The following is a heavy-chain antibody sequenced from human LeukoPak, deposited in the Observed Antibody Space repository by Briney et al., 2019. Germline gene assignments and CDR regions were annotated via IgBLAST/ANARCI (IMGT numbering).Heavy chain of an antibody. J-gene: IGHJ4*02. CDR2: IGTSSSTI. V-gene: IGHV3-48*02. Sequence: PGGSLRLSCAASGFSFSSYAMSWVRQGPGKGLEWVSYIGTSSSTIYYADSVKGRFTISRDNAKNSLYLQMNSLRDEDTAVYYCARHDYGGNSGDYWGQGTLVTVSS. CDR3: ARHDYGGNSGDY. D-gene: IGHD4-23*01. CDR1: GFSFSSYA.